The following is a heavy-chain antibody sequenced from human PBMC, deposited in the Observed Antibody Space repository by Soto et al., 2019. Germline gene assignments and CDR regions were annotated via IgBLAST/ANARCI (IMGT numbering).Heavy chain of an antibody. Sequence: QVQLVQSGAEVRKPGSSVKVSCTSSGGSATNYGVSWVRQAPGQGLEWMGGILPIFGPPNYAQQFQGRLTITADETTSTTYMELSSLTSEDTAIYFCAREDFLTPGPFGHWGQGTLVTVSS. CDR2: ILPIFGPP. CDR1: GGSATNYG. D-gene: IGHD4-17*01. J-gene: IGHJ4*02. CDR3: AREDFLTPGPFGH. V-gene: IGHV1-69*01.